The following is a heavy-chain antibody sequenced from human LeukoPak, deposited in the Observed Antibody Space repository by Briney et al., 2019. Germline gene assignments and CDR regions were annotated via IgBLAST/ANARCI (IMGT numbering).Heavy chain of an antibody. CDR3: AKDVRGSYSRGRYYYHGMDV. CDR2: IKQDGSEK. V-gene: IGHV3-7*03. D-gene: IGHD1-26*01. Sequence: GGSLRLSCAASGFTFSYYWMSWVRQAPGKGLEWVANIKQDGSEKYYVDSVKGRFTISRDNAKSSLYLQMHSLRGEDTALYYCAKDVRGSYSRGRYYYHGMDVWGQGTTVTVSS. CDR1: GFTFSYYW. J-gene: IGHJ6*02.